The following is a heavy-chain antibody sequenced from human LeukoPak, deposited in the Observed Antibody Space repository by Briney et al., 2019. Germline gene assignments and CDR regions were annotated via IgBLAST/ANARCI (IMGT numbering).Heavy chain of an antibody. Sequence: ASVKVSCMASGYTFTGYYMHWVRQAPGQGLEWMGWINPNSGGTNYAQKFQGRVTMTRDTSISTAYMELSRLRSDDTAVYYCARERRIAVAGKRNYFDYWGQGTLVTVSS. CDR3: ARERRIAVAGKRNYFDY. CDR1: GYTFTGYY. CDR2: INPNSGGT. J-gene: IGHJ4*02. V-gene: IGHV1-2*02. D-gene: IGHD6-19*01.